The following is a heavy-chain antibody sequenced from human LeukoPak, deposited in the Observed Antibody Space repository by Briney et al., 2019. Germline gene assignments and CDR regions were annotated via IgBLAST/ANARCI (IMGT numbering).Heavy chain of an antibody. V-gene: IGHV3-66*01. Sequence: SLRLSCAASGFTVSSNYMSWVRQAPGKGLEWVSVIYSGGSTYYADSVKGRFTISRDSSKNTLYLQVNSLRAEDTAVYYCARDRRIAAAVSRAVTYSYYGMDVWGQGTTVTVSS. D-gene: IGHD6-13*01. CDR1: GFTVSSNY. CDR2: IYSGGST. J-gene: IGHJ6*02. CDR3: ARDRRIAAAVSRAVTYSYYGMDV.